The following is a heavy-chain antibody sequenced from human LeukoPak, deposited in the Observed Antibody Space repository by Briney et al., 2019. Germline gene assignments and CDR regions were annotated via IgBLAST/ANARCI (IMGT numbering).Heavy chain of an antibody. CDR2: INHSGST. CDR3: ARGHSNSGYVRRCFDY. J-gene: IGHJ4*02. CDR1: GGSFSGYY. V-gene: IGHV4-34*01. D-gene: IGHD6-13*01. Sequence: SETLSLTCAVYGGSFSGYYWSWIRQPPGQGLEWIGEINHSGSTNYNPSLKTRVAISVDTSKNQFSLNLSSVTAADTAVYYCARGHSNSGYVRRCFDYWGQGTPVSASS.